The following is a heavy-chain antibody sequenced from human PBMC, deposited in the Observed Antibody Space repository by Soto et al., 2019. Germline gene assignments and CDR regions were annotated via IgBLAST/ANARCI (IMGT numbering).Heavy chain of an antibody. CDR3: ARLQSYDFWSGYLGGYFDY. D-gene: IGHD3-3*01. V-gene: IGHV2-70*01. J-gene: IGHJ4*02. CDR2: IDWDDDK. CDR1: GFSLSTSGMC. Sequence: GPTLVNPTQTLTLTCTFSGFSLSTSGMCVSWIRQPPGESLEWLALIDWDDDKYYSTSLKTRLTISKDTSKNQVVLTMTNMDPVDTATYYCARLQSYDFWSGYLGGYFDYWGQGTLVTVSS.